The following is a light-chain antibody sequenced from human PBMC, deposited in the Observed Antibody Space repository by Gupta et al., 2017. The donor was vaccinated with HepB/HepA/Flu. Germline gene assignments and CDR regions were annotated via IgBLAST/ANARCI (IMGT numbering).Light chain of an antibody. CDR2: DAS. Sequence: PATLSVSPGEIATLSCRASQSVGNNLACYYHKPVRTPRLLIYDASNSGTAVTPKLTGTRSSAAFTLTIINRVPPDDVVYYRHQRNDWALPFGDGTKVDIK. CDR3: HQRNDWALP. CDR1: QSVGNN. V-gene: IGKV3-11*01. J-gene: IGKJ3*01.